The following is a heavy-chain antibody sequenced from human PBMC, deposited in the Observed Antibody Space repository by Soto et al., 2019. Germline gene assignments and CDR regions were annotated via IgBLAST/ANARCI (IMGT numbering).Heavy chain of an antibody. CDR1: GYTFTSYG. D-gene: IGHD3-16*01. J-gene: IGHJ6*02. V-gene: IGHV1-18*04. Sequence: QVQLVQSGAEVKKPGASVKVSCKASGYTFTSYGISWVRQAPGQGLEWMGWISAYNGNTNYAQKLQGRVTMTTDTSTSTAYMELRSLRSEDTAVYYCARVGGHSIYYFYGMDVWGQGTTVTVSS. CDR2: ISAYNGNT. CDR3: ARVGGHSIYYFYGMDV.